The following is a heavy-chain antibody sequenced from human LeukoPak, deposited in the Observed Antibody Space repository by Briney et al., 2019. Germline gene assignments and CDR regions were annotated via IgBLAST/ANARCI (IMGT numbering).Heavy chain of an antibody. Sequence: GASVKVSCKASGYTFTSYGISWVRQAPGQGLEWMGWISAYNGNTNYAQKLQGRVTMTTDTSTSTAYMELRSLRSDGTAVYYCARSFWGVIKPYYFDYWGQGTLVTVSS. J-gene: IGHJ4*02. V-gene: IGHV1-18*01. CDR3: ARSFWGVIKPYYFDY. D-gene: IGHD3-10*01. CDR2: ISAYNGNT. CDR1: GYTFTSYG.